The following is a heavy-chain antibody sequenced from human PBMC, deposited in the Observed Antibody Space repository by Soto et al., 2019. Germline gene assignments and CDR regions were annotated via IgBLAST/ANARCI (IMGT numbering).Heavy chain of an antibody. Sequence: QVQLVQSGAEVKKPGASVKVSCKASGYTFTSYGISWVRQAPGQGLEWMGWISAYNGNTNYAQKLQGRVTMTTDTSTSKAYMELRGVRSDDTAVYYGARALYCSSTGCYNWFHPWGQGTLVTVSS. CDR3: ARALYCSSTGCYNWFHP. J-gene: IGHJ5*02. CDR2: ISAYNGNT. CDR1: GYTFTSYG. D-gene: IGHD2-2*01. V-gene: IGHV1-18*01.